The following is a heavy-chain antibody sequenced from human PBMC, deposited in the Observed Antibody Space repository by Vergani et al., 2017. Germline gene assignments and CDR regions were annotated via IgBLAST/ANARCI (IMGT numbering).Heavy chain of an antibody. J-gene: IGHJ5*02. Sequence: VQLVESGGGVVQPGRSLRLSCAASGFTFSSYDMHWVRQATGKGLEWVSAIGTAGDTYYPGSVKGRFTISRENAKNSLYLQMNSLRAGDTAVYYCARAPQVVPQLDHWGQGTLVTVSS. D-gene: IGHD2-15*01. CDR2: IGTAGDT. CDR1: GFTFSSYD. CDR3: ARAPQVVPQLDH. V-gene: IGHV3-13*01.